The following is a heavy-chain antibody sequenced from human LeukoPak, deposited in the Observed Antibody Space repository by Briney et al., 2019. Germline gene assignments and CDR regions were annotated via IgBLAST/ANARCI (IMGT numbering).Heavy chain of an antibody. D-gene: IGHD3-10*01. CDR2: ISGSGGST. CDR1: GFTFSNYA. CDR3: AIETYYGSALGY. V-gene: IGHV3-23*01. J-gene: IGHJ4*02. Sequence: GGSLRLSCTASGFTFSNYAMSWVCQAPGKGLEWVSAISGSGGSTYYADSVKGRFTISRDNAKNSLYLQMNSLRDEYTAVYYCAIETYYGSALGYWGQGTLVTVSS.